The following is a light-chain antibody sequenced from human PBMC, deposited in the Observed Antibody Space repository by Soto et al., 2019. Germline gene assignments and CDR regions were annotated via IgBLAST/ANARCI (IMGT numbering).Light chain of an antibody. CDR3: QQYSNWPRT. CDR1: QSVSSK. V-gene: IGKV3-15*01. Sequence: IVMTQSPATLSVSPGERATLSFRASQSVSSKVVWYQQKPGQAPSLLIYGASTRATGVPARFSGSGSGTEFTLTISSLQSEDFAVYFCQQYSNWPRTFGQGTRLEI. J-gene: IGKJ5*01. CDR2: GAS.